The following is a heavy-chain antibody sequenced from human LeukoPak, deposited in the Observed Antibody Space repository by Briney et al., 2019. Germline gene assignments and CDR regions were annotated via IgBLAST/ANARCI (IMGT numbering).Heavy chain of an antibody. CDR1: GFIFSSYG. D-gene: IGHD3-10*01. CDR2: ISYDGSNK. J-gene: IGHJ4*02. Sequence: GGSLRLSCAASGFIFSSYGMHWVRQAPGKGLEWVAVISYDGSNKYYADSVKGRFTISRDNSKNTMYLQMNSLRAEDTAVYYCARDLSPVVRASPMGYWGQGTLVTVSS. CDR3: ARDLSPVVRASPMGY. V-gene: IGHV3-30*03.